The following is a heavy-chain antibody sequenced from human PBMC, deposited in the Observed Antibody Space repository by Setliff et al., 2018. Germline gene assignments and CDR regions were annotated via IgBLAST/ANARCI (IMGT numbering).Heavy chain of an antibody. CDR3: AREEDGYNTGAFDI. D-gene: IGHD5-12*01. Sequence: SETLSLTCTASGGSISSGSYYWSWIRQPAGKGLEWIGHIYTSGSTNYNPPLKSRVTISVDTSKNQFSLKLSSVTAADTAVYYCAREEDGYNTGAFDIWGQGTMVTVSS. CDR1: GGSISSGSYY. J-gene: IGHJ3*02. CDR2: IYTSGST. V-gene: IGHV4-61*09.